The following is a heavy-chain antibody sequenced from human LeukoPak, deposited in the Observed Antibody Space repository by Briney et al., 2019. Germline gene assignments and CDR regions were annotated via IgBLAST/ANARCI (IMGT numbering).Heavy chain of an antibody. D-gene: IGHD4-17*01. Sequence: GGSLRLSCTASGFTFRDYYMSWIRQAPGKGLEWVSYISSSSSYTNYADSVKGRFTISRDNAKNSLYLQMNSLRAEDTAVYYCARGADYGDYFDYWGQGTLVTVSS. CDR3: ARGADYGDYFDY. V-gene: IGHV3-11*06. J-gene: IGHJ4*02. CDR1: GFTFRDYY. CDR2: ISSSSSYT.